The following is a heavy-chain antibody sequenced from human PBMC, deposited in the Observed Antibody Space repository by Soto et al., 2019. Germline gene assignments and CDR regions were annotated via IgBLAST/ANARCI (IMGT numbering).Heavy chain of an antibody. CDR1: GFIFGHYY. CDR3: ASDRGIVATGVGYYFDY. Sequence: QVQLVESGGDLVKPGGSLRLSCAASGFIFGHYYMSWIRQAPGKGLEWISYITESDDITSYADSVKGRFTISRDNAQNSLYLQMSSLRVEDTAVYYCASDRGIVATGVGYYFDYWGQGTLVTVSS. J-gene: IGHJ4*02. D-gene: IGHD5-12*01. V-gene: IGHV3-11*01. CDR2: ITESDDIT.